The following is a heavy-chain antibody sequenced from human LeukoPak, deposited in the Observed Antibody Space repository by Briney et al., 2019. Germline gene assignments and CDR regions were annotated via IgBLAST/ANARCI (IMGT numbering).Heavy chain of an antibody. V-gene: IGHV3-21*01. CDR2: ISSSSSYI. CDR1: GFTFSSYS. D-gene: IGHD1-1*01. J-gene: IGHJ3*02. CDR3: ARDQRPTPDSHNTWPVNDAFDI. Sequence: GGSLRLSCAASGFTFSSYSMNWVRQAPGKGLEWVSSISSSSSYIYYADSVKGRFTISRYNAKNSLYLQMNSLRAEDTAVYYCARDQRPTPDSHNTWPVNDAFDIWGQGTMVTVSS.